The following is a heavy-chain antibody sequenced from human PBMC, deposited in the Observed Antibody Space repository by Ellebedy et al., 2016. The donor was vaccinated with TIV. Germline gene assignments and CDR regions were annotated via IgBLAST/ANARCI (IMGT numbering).Heavy chain of an antibody. CDR1: GFTFSTYW. D-gene: IGHD6-6*01. V-gene: IGHV3-7*03. J-gene: IGHJ5*01. CDR3: GRLGTYVADRGLDS. CDR2: TKQDGSEK. Sequence: PGGSLRLSCAASGFTFSTYWMGWVRQAAGKGLEWVANTKQDGSEKYYVDSVMGRFTISRDNAKNSLYLQMNSLRVEDGAVYYCGRLGTYVADRGLDSWGQGTLVTVSS.